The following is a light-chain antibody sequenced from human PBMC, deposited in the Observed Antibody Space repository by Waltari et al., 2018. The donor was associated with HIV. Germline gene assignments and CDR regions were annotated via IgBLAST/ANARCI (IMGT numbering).Light chain of an antibody. V-gene: IGKV3-20*01. CDR1: QSVTSSH. J-gene: IGKJ2*01. CDR3: HQYAALPRT. Sequence: EIVLTQSPGTLSFSPGERATLSCRASQSVTSSHLAWYQQRPGQAPRLLIYGASSRATGIPNRCSGSGSGTEFTLTISRLEPEDFAVYYCHQYAALPRTFGQGTKLEIK. CDR2: GAS.